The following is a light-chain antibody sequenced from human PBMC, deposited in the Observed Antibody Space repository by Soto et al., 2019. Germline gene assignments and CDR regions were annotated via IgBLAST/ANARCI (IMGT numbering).Light chain of an antibody. J-gene: IGKJ1*01. Sequence: EIVMTQSPATLSVSPGERATLSCRASQSVGSNLAWYQQKPDQAPRLLIYGASTRATGIPAKFSGSGSWTELTLTIRSLQSEDFAIYLCQQYNNWPPARTFGQGTKVEIK. CDR1: QSVGSN. CDR2: GAS. CDR3: QQYNNWPPART. V-gene: IGKV3-15*01.